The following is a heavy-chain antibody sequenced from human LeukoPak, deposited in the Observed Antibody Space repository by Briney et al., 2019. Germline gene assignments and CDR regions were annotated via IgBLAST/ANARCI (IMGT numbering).Heavy chain of an antibody. Sequence: GSLRISCAASGFTFSSYWMHWVRQPPGKGLEWIGEIYHSGSTNYNPSLKSRVTISVDKSKNQFSLKLSSVTAADTAVYYCATVYSSGWYAGDDAFDIWGQGTMVTVSS. CDR2: IYHSGST. J-gene: IGHJ3*02. D-gene: IGHD6-19*01. CDR1: GFTFSSYW. V-gene: IGHV4-4*02. CDR3: ATVYSSGWYAGDDAFDI.